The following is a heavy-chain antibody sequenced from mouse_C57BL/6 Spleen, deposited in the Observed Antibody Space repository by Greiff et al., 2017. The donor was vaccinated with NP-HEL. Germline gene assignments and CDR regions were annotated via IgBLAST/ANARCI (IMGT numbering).Heavy chain of an antibody. CDR1: GYSFTGYY. D-gene: IGHD2-1*01. J-gene: IGHJ3*01. Sequence: DVQLQESGPELVKPGASVKISCKASGYSFTGYYMNWVKQSPEKSLEWIGEINPSTGGTTYNQKFKAKATLTVDKSASTAYMQLKSLTSEDSAVYYCAEGGNYAWFAYWGQGTLVTVSA. V-gene: IGHV1-42*01. CDR2: INPSTGGT. CDR3: AEGGNYAWFAY.